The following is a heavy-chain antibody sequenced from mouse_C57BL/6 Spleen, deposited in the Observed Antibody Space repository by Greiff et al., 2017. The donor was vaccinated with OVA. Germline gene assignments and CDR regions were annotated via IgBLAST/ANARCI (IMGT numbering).Heavy chain of an antibody. V-gene: IGHV1-64*01. J-gene: IGHJ1*03. CDR3: ARKAIDGSSSDRYFDV. CDR2: IHPNSGST. CDR1: GYTFTSYW. Sequence: QVQLQQPGAELVKPGASVKLSCKASGYTFTSYWMHWVKQRPGQGLEWIGMIHPNSGSTNYNEKFKSKATLTVDKSSSTAYMQLSSLTSEDSAVYYCARKAIDGSSSDRYFDVWGTGTTVTASS. D-gene: IGHD1-1*01.